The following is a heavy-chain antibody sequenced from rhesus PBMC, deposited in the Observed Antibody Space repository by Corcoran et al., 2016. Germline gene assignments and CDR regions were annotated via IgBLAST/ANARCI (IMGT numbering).Heavy chain of an antibody. CDR1: GFTFSSYG. J-gene: IGHJ3*01. CDR3: AKDRDAFDF. CDR2: ISNGGGSI. Sequence: EVQLVESGGGLVQPGGSLRLSCAASGFTFSSYGMSWVHQAPGKGLEWVSYISNGGGSIYYADSVTGRYTISRDNSKNTLSLQMNSLRAEDTAVYYCAKDRDAFDFWGQGLRVTVSS. V-gene: IGHV3S5*01.